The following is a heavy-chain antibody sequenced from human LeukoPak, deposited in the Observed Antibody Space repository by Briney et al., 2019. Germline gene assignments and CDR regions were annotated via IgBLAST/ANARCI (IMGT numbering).Heavy chain of an antibody. CDR1: GFTFTSSA. CDR2: IVVGSGNT. V-gene: IGHV1-58*02. J-gene: IGHJ4*02. D-gene: IGHD3-22*01. Sequence: GTSVKVSCKASGFTFTSSAMQWARQARGQRLEWIGWIVVGSGNTNYAQKFQERVTITRDMSTSTAYMELSSLRSEDTAVYYCAAENDYYDSSGYYPYYFDYWGQGTLVTVSS. CDR3: AAENDYYDSSGYYPYYFDY.